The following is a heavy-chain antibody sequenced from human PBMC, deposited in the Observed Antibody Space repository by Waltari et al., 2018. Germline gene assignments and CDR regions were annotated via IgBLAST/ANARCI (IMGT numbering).Heavy chain of an antibody. D-gene: IGHD3-22*01. CDR3: ARGGGYYYYGMDV. J-gene: IGHJ6*02. CDR2: IYSGGST. CDR1: GFTVSSHY. V-gene: IGHV3-53*01. Sequence: EVQLVESGGGLIQPGGSLRLSCAASGFTVSSHYMSWVRQAPGKGLEWVSVIYSGGSTYYADSVKGRFTISRDNSKNTLYLQMNSLRAEDTAVYYCARGGGYYYYGMDVWGQGTTVTVSS.